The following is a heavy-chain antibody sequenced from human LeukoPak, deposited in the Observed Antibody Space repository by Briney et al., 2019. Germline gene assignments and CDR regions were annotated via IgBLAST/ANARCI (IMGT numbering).Heavy chain of an antibody. D-gene: IGHD5-24*01. V-gene: IGHV1-2*02. CDR2: INPNSGGT. J-gene: IGHJ4*02. CDR1: GYTFTSYD. CDR3: ARGARRDGYNRYYFDY. Sequence: ASVKVSCKASGYTFTSYDINWVRQAPGQGLEWMGWINPNSGGTNYAQKFQGRVTMTRDTSISTAYMELSRLRSDDTAVYYCARGARRDGYNRYYFDYWGQGTLVTVSS.